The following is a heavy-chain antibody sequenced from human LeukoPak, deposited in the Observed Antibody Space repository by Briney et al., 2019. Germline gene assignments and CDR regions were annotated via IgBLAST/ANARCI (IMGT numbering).Heavy chain of an antibody. D-gene: IGHD4-17*01. CDR2: IKQDGSEK. V-gene: IGHV3-7*01. CDR1: GFTFSSYA. Sequence: PGGSLRLSCAASGFTFSSYAMSWVRQAPAKGLEWVANIKQDGSEKYYVDSVKGRFTISRDNAKNSLYLQMNILRAEDTAVYYCARLYGDYIWYFDLWGRGTLVTVSS. CDR3: ARLYGDYIWYFDL. J-gene: IGHJ2*01.